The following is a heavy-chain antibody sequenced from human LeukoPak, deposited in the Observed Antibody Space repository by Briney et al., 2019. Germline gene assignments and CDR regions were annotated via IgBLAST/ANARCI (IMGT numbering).Heavy chain of an antibody. V-gene: IGHV3-21*01. Sequence: LRLSCAASXFTFSXYGMHWVRQAPGRGLEWVSSISSRGSYRFYADSVKGPFTISRHNASKSLSLQMTSLRGEDTAVYYCVRGSRKLGGMDVWGQGTTVTVSS. CDR1: XFTFSXYG. J-gene: IGHJ6*02. CDR2: ISSRGSYR. D-gene: IGHD1-7*01. CDR3: VRGSRKLGGMDV.